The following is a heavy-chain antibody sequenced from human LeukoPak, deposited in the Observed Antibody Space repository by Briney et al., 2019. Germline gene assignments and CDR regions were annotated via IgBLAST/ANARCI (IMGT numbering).Heavy chain of an antibody. J-gene: IGHJ3*02. V-gene: IGHV4-34*01. CDR3: VRHVARAFDI. CDR2: INHSGST. Sequence: SETLSLTCAVYGGSFSGYYWSWIRQPPGKGLEWIGEINHSGSTNYNPSLKSRVTISVDTSKNQFSLKLSSVTAADTAVYYCVRHVARAFDIWGQGTKVTVSS. CDR1: GGSFSGYY.